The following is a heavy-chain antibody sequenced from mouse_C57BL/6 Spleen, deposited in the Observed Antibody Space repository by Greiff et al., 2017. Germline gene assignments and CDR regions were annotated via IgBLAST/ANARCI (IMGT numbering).Heavy chain of an antibody. CDR1: GYTFTSYW. CDR3: ARWDYYGRSCGPWDFDD. J-gene: IGHJ2*01. CDR2: IYPGSGST. Sequence: VQLQQPGAELVKPGASVKLSCKASGYTFTSYWITWVKQRPGQGLEWIGDIYPGSGSTNYNEKFKSKATLTVDTSSSTAYMQLSSLTSEDSAVYYCARWDYYGRSCGPWDFDDWGKGTTLTVSS. V-gene: IGHV1-55*01. D-gene: IGHD1-1*01.